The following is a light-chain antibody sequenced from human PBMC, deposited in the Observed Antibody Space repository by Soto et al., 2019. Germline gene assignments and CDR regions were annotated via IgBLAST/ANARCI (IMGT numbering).Light chain of an antibody. V-gene: IGKV3-15*01. CDR1: QSVSSN. CDR3: QQYNNWLTWT. J-gene: IGKJ1*01. CDR2: GAS. Sequence: IVLTQSPGTLSLAPGERATLSCRASQSVSSNLAWYQQKPGQAPRLPIYGASTRATGIPARFSGSGSGTEFTLTISSLQSEDFAVYYCQQYNNWLTWTFGQGTKVDIK.